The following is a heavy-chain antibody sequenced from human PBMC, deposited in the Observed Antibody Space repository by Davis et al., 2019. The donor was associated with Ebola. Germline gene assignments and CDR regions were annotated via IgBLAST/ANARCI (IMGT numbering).Heavy chain of an antibody. CDR3: ARDYAQIRSDY. V-gene: IGHV3-74*01. J-gene: IGHJ4*02. CDR1: GFTFSSYN. D-gene: IGHD3-16*01. Sequence: GESLKISCAASGFTFSSYNMHWVRQAPGKGLVWVSRINDDGSNTRYGDSVKGRFTISRDNARNSLYLQMNGLRAEDTAVYYCARDYAQIRSDYWGQGTLVSVSS. CDR2: INDDGSNT.